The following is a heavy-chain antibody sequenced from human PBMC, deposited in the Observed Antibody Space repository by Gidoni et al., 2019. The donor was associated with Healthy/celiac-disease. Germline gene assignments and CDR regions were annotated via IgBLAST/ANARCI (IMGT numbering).Heavy chain of an antibody. CDR2: IYTSGST. Sequence: QVQLQESGPGLVTPSETLSLTCTVSGGSISSYYWSWIRQPAGKGLEWIGRIYTSGSTNYNPSLKSRVTMSVDTSKNQFSLKLSSVTAADTAVYYCARSAARPYYYYYYMDVWGKGTTVTVSS. D-gene: IGHD6-6*01. J-gene: IGHJ6*03. CDR3: ARSAARPYYYYYYMDV. CDR1: GGSISSYY. V-gene: IGHV4-4*07.